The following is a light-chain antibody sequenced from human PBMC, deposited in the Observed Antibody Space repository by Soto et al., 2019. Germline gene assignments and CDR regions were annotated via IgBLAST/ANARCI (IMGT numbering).Light chain of an antibody. V-gene: IGKV1-5*03. CDR3: QQYNSYSPT. CDR2: KAS. Sequence: SXLSSSVCDRVTITCRASQSISTWLAWYQQEPGKAPKLLIHKASSLQSGVPSRFSGSGSGTDFTLTISSLHPDDFATYYCQQYNSYSPTFGQGTKVDIK. CDR1: QSISTW. J-gene: IGKJ1*01.